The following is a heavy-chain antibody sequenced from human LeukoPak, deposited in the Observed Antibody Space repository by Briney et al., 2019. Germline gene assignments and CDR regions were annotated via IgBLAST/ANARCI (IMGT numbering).Heavy chain of an antibody. D-gene: IGHD6-25*01. V-gene: IGHV4-59*01. CDR1: GGSISSYC. J-gene: IGHJ4*02. Sequence: SETLSLTCTVSGGSISSYCWTWIRQPPGKGLEWIGFIYDSGSTYYNPSLKSRVTISLDTSKNQFSLKMSSVTAADTAVYYCARKPSGSSRYDYWGQGTLVTVSS. CDR3: ARKPSGSSRYDY. CDR2: IYDSGST.